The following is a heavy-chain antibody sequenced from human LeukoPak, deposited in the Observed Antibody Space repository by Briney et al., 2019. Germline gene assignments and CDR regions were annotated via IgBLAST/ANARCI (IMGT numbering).Heavy chain of an antibody. CDR2: INHSGST. Sequence: SETLSLTCAVYGGPFSGYYWSWIRQPPGKGLEWIGEINHSGSTNYSPSLKSRVTISVDTSKNQFSLKLSSATAADTAVYYCARGRKEPLRYFDWLLDAFDIWGQGTMVTVSS. CDR1: GGPFSGYY. V-gene: IGHV4-34*01. CDR3: ARGRKEPLRYFDWLLDAFDI. J-gene: IGHJ3*02. D-gene: IGHD3-9*01.